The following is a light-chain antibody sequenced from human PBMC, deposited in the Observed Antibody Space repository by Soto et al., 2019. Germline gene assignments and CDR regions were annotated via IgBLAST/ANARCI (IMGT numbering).Light chain of an antibody. J-gene: IGLJ2*01. CDR3: CSYAGSSALV. CDR1: SSDVGSYNL. Sequence: QSVLTQPASVSGSPGQSITISCTGTSSDVGSYNLVSWYQQHPGKAPKLMIYEVTKRPSEVSNRFSGSKSDNTASLTISGLQAEDEADYYCCSYAGSSALVFGGGTKLTVL. V-gene: IGLV2-23*02. CDR2: EVT.